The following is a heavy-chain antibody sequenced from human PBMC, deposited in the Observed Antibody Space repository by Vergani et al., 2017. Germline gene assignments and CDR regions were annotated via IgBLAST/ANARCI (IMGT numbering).Heavy chain of an antibody. CDR1: GFIFSTYA. J-gene: IGHJ4*02. D-gene: IGHD3-16*01. V-gene: IGHV3-23*01. CDR2: ISSSGATT. CDR3: ARDNGRYGWFDY. Sequence: EVQLLESGGDLVQPGGSLRLSCTASGFIFSTYAMRWVRQAPGKGVEWVSGISSSGATTYYADSVKGRVTISRDNSKNTLYLQMNSLRVEDTAVYYCARDNGRYGWFDYWGQRTLVTVSS.